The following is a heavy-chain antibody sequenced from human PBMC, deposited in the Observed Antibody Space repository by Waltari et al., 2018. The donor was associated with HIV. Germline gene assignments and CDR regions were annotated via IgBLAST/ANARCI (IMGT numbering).Heavy chain of an antibody. D-gene: IGHD2-15*01. Sequence: DVHLAESGGGLVQPGGSLRLSCAASGFTFNNYWMAWVRQAPGKGLEWVANIRQDGREVYYVDSLMGRFTISRDNIKESLYLQLSSLRVDDTAVYYCVRDAMRGGDFDSWGQGTLVTVSS. CDR1: GFTFNNYW. V-gene: IGHV3-7*01. J-gene: IGHJ4*02. CDR2: IRQDGREV. CDR3: VRDAMRGGDFDS.